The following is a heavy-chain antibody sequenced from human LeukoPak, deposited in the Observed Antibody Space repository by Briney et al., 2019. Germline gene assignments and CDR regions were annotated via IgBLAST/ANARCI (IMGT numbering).Heavy chain of an antibody. V-gene: IGHV3-74*01. Sequence: GGSLRLSCAASGNYWMHWVRQVPGKGLVWVSHINSDGSWTSYADSVKARFTISKDNAKNTVYLQMNSLRAEDTAVYYCVSFYETYWGRGTLVTVSS. CDR2: INSDGSWT. D-gene: IGHD2/OR15-2a*01. CDR3: VSFYETY. CDR1: GNYW. J-gene: IGHJ4*02.